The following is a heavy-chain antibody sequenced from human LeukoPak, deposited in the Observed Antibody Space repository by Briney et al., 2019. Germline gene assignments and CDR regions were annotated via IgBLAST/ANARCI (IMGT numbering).Heavy chain of an antibody. V-gene: IGHV3-30-3*01. CDR1: GFTFSSYA. CDR3: ARSDSVGATGY. CDR2: ISYDGSNK. Sequence: PGGSLRLSCAASGFTFSSYAMHWVRQAPGKGLEWVAVISYDGSNKYYADSVKGRFTISRDNSKNTLYLQMNSLRAEDTAVYYCARSDSVGATGYWGQGTLVTVSS. J-gene: IGHJ4*02. D-gene: IGHD1-26*01.